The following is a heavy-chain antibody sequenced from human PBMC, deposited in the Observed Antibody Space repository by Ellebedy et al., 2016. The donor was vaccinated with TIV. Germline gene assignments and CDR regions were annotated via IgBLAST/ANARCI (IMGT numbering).Heavy chain of an antibody. Sequence: PGGSLRLSCAASGFMFSSYAMSWVRQAPGKGLEWVALISYDGSKKYYADSVKGRFTISRDNSKNTLYLQMNSLRAEDTAVYHCAKEENESSGYYLDYWGQGTLVTVSS. D-gene: IGHD3-22*01. J-gene: IGHJ4*02. V-gene: IGHV3-30*18. CDR3: AKEENESSGYYLDY. CDR1: GFMFSSYA. CDR2: ISYDGSKK.